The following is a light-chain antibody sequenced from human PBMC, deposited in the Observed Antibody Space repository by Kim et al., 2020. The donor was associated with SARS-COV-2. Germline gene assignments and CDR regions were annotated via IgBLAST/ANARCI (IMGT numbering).Light chain of an antibody. Sequence: ERVMTQSPATLSVSPGDRATLSCRASQSIGTNLAWYQQKPGQAPRLLIYGTSTRATGIPARFSGSGSGTEFTLTIGSLLSEDFAVYYCQQYDSWPTFGQGTKMDIK. CDR1: QSIGTN. J-gene: IGKJ1*01. CDR2: GTS. V-gene: IGKV3-15*01. CDR3: QQYDSWPT.